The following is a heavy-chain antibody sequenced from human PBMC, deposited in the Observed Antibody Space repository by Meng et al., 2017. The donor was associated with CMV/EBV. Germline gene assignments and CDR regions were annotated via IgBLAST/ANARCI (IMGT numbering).Heavy chain of an antibody. D-gene: IGHD2-2*02. CDR3: ARGRSAGVVVPAAIRGYWYFDL. J-gene: IGHJ2*01. Sequence: YDINWVRQATGQGLEWMGWMNPNSGNTGYAQKFQGRVTMTRNTSISTACMELSSLRSEDTAVYYCARGRSAGVVVPAAIRGYWYFDLWGRGTLVTVSS. V-gene: IGHV1-8*01. CDR2: MNPNSGNT. CDR1: YD.